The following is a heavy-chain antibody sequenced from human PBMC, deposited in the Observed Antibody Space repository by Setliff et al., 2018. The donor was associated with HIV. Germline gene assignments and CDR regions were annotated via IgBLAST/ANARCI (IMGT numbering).Heavy chain of an antibody. V-gene: IGHV4-59*01. CDR1: GDSISSYY. CDR3: ARVQMAYAAFDV. CDR2: IYFTGSS. Sequence: PSETLSLPCTVSGDSISSYYWSWIRQPPGKGLEWIGSIYFTGSSDNNPSLKSRVTLSVDTSKHQFSLKLSSVTAADTAVYYCARVQMAYAAFDVWGQGTMVTVSS. D-gene: IGHD4-17*01. J-gene: IGHJ3*01.